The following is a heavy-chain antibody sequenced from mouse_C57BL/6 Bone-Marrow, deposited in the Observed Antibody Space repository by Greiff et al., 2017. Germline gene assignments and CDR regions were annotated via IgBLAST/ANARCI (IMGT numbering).Heavy chain of an antibody. D-gene: IGHD4-1*01. CDR3: ARSGSSPNAMDY. CDR1: GYTFTGSW. V-gene: IGHV1-9*01. J-gene: IGHJ4*01. Sequence: VQLQQSGAELMKPGASVKLSCKATGYTFTGSWIEWVKQRPGHGLEWIGEILPGSGSTNDNEKFKGKATFTADTSSNTAYMQLSSLTTEDSAIYYCARSGSSPNAMDYWGQGTSVTVSS. CDR2: ILPGSGST.